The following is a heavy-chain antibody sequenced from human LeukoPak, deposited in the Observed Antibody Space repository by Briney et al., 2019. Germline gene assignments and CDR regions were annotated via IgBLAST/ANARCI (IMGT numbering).Heavy chain of an antibody. CDR2: IRFNGRNK. CDR3: GKGYCSSTSCPLDY. D-gene: IGHD2-2*01. V-gene: IGHV3-30*02. Sequence: GGSLRLSCAASGFTFSTYGMRWVRQAPGKGLEWVADIRFNGRNKYYGDSVKGRFTISRDNSKDTLYLQMNSLRVEDTAVYYCGKGYCSSTSCPLDYWGQGTLVTVPS. J-gene: IGHJ4*02. CDR1: GFTFSTYG.